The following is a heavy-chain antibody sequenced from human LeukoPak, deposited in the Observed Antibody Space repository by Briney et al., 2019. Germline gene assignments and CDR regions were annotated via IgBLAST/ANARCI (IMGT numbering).Heavy chain of an antibody. Sequence: SETLSLTCAVSGWSFNDYYWNWIRQPPGKGLKWIGEINARGDTNYNPSLQSRVTISVDSSKNHFSLTLTSMLAADTAIYYCARGQVPAARGYNWFDPWGQGTLVTVSS. CDR2: INARGDT. J-gene: IGHJ5*02. D-gene: IGHD2-2*01. CDR1: GWSFNDYY. V-gene: IGHV4-34*01. CDR3: ARGQVPAARGYNWFDP.